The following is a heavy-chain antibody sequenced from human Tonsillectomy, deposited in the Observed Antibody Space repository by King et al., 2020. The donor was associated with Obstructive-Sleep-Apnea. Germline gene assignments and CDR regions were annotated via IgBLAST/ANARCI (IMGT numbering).Heavy chain of an antibody. V-gene: IGHV3-21*01. Sequence: VQLVESGGGLGKPGGSLRLSCAASGFKFSSYSMNWVRQAPGEGREWVSSITVCSSYIYYGVSVKGRFTISRDKAKNSLYLQMNSLRAEDTAVYYCARDLMYCSSTSCPDYWGQGTLVTVSS. CDR1: GFKFSSYS. CDR2: ITVCSSYI. CDR3: ARDLMYCSSTSCPDY. D-gene: IGHD2-2*01. J-gene: IGHJ4*02.